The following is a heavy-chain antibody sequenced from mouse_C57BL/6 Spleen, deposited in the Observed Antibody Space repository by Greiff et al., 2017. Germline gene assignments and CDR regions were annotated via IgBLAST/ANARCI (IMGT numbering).Heavy chain of an antibody. D-gene: IGHD1-1*01. V-gene: IGHV2-6-1*01. CDR1: GFSLTSYG. J-gene: IGHJ1*03. CDR3: ARHGEKNYYGSSYWYFDV. Sequence: VQGVESGPGLVAPSQSLSITCTVSGFSLTSYGVHWVRQPPGKGLEWLVVIWSDGSTTYNSALKSRLSISKDNSKSQVFLKMISLQTDDTAMYYCARHGEKNYYGSSYWYFDVWGTGTTVTVSS. CDR2: IWSDGST.